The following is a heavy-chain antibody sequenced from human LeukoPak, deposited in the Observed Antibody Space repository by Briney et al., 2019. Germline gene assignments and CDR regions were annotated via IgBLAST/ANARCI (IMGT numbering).Heavy chain of an antibody. V-gene: IGHV4-4*07. Sequence: SETLSLTCTVSGGSISSYYWSWIRQPAGNGLEWIGRIYTSGSTNYNPSLKSRVTMSVDTSKNQFSLKLSSVTAADTAVYYCARRVSGGYGSSFYFDYWGQGTLVTVSS. D-gene: IGHD5-12*01. CDR2: IYTSGST. CDR1: GGSISSYY. CDR3: ARRVSGGYGSSFYFDY. J-gene: IGHJ4*02.